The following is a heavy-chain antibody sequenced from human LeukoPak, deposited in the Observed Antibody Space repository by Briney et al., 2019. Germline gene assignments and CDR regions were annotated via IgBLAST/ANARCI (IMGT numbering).Heavy chain of an antibody. D-gene: IGHD2-2*01. CDR1: GGSISSYY. CDR2: IYTSGST. Sequence: PSETLSLTCTVSGGSISSYYWSWIRQPAGKGLEWIGRIYTSGSTNYIPSLKSRVTVSVDTSKNQFSLKLSSVTAADTAVYYCAREVNSSTWRPLDYWGQGILVTVSS. J-gene: IGHJ4*02. V-gene: IGHV4-4*07. CDR3: AREVNSSTWRPLDY.